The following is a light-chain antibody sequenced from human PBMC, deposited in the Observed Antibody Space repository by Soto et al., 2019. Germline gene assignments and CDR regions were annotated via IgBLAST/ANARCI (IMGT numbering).Light chain of an antibody. CDR3: QQYGSWPIT. CDR2: AAS. V-gene: IGKV3-20*01. J-gene: IGKJ5*01. Sequence: EIVLTQSPGTLSLSPGDRGTLSCRASQSVSSRSLAWYQQKPGQAPRLLIYAASTRATGIPDRISGTGSGTDFTLTISRLEPEDFAGYYCQQYGSWPITFGQGTRLEIK. CDR1: QSVSSRS.